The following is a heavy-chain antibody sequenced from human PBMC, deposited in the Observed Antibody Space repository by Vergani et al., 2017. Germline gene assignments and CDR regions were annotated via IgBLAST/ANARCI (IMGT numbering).Heavy chain of an antibody. Sequence: QLQLQESGPGLVKPSETLSLTCTVSGGSISSSSYYWGWIRQPPGKGLEWIGSIYYSGSTYYNPSLKSRVTISVDTSKNQFSLKLSSVTAADTAVYYCAFDGRTGESWYFDLWGHGTLVTVSS. V-gene: IGHV4-39*01. D-gene: IGHD7-27*01. CDR2: IYYSGST. CDR1: GGSISSSSYY. CDR3: AFDGRTGESWYFDL. J-gene: IGHJ2*01.